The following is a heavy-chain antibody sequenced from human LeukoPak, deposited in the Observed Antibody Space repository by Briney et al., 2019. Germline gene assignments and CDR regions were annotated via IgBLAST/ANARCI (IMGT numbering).Heavy chain of an antibody. Sequence: GASVKVSCKASGYTFSSYAMNWVRQAPGQGLEWMGWINTNTGNPTYAQGFIGRFVFSLDTSVSTAYLQISSLKAEDTAVYYCARDRGVLRFLEWLLNYYGMDVWGQGTTVTVSS. D-gene: IGHD3-3*01. CDR1: GYTFSSYA. J-gene: IGHJ6*02. CDR2: INTNTGNP. V-gene: IGHV7-4-1*02. CDR3: ARDRGVLRFLEWLLNYYGMDV.